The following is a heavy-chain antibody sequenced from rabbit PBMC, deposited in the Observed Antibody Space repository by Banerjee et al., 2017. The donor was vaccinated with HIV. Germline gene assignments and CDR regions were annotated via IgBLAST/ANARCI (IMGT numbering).Heavy chain of an antibody. D-gene: IGHD4-1*01. V-gene: IGHV1S45*01. CDR2: INTGSAGA. Sequence: QEQLKESGGGLVQPGESLKLSCKASGFDFSSYYMSWVRQAPGKGLEWIACINTGSAGAYYASWAKGRFTISKTSSTTVTLQMTSLTAADTATYFCARYSRAWGWTRLDLWGQGTLVTVS. J-gene: IGHJ3*01. CDR1: GFDFSSYYM. CDR3: ARYSRAWGWTRLDL.